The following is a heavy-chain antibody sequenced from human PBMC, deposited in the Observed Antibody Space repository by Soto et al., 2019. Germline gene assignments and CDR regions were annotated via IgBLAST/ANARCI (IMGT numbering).Heavy chain of an antibody. CDR3: AREYWSPNIAPRPLDY. J-gene: IGHJ4*02. D-gene: IGHD6-6*01. CDR2: ISHDGSNK. Sequence: PGGSLRLSCAASGFIFSSYAMHWVRQAPGKGLEWVAFISHDGSNKYYADSVKGRFTISRDNSENTLYLEMNSLRTEDTAVYYCAREYWSPNIAPRPLDYWGQGTLVTVSS. CDR1: GFIFSSYA. V-gene: IGHV3-30*04.